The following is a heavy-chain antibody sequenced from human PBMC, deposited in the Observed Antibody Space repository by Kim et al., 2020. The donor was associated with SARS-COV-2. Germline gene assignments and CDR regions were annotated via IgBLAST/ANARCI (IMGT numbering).Heavy chain of an antibody. Sequence: GGSLRLSCAASGFTFSGSAMHWVRQASGKGLEWVGRIRSKANSYATAYAASVKGRFTISRDDSKNTAYLQMNSLKTEDTAVYYCTRQGVKMGEWEQVGMDVWGQGTTVTVSS. J-gene: IGHJ6*02. CDR1: GFTFSGSA. D-gene: IGHD1-26*01. CDR3: TRQGVKMGEWEQVGMDV. V-gene: IGHV3-73*01. CDR2: IRSKANSYAT.